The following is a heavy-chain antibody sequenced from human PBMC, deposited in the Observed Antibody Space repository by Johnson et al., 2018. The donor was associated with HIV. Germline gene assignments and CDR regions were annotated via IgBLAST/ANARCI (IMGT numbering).Heavy chain of an antibody. Sequence: MQLVESGGGVVQPGRSLRLSCAASRFTFSSYAMHWVRQAPGKGLEWVAVIWYDGSNKYYADSVKGRFTISRDNSKNTLYLQMNSLRAEDTAVYYCARDNEDIVLVGAFDIWGQGTMVTVSS. D-gene: IGHD2-8*02. J-gene: IGHJ3*02. CDR1: RFTFSSYA. V-gene: IGHV3-30*04. CDR2: IWYDGSNK. CDR3: ARDNEDIVLVGAFDI.